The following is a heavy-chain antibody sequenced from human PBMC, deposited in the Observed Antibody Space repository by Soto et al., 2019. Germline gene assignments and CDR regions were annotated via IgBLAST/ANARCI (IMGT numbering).Heavy chain of an antibody. D-gene: IGHD6-13*01. CDR2: AFYTGTT. CDR3: ARLRGWGSTWLRAFDS. J-gene: IGHJ4*02. V-gene: IGHV4-59*08. Sequence: QVPLQEPGPGLVKPSETLSLTCSVSDGSIKSFYWSWIRQPPGKGLEYIGYAFYTGTTNYNPSLKSRVTMSVDTSKKQFSLRLTSVTAADTAVYYCARLRGWGSTWLRAFDSWAQGTLVTVSS. CDR1: DGSIKSFY.